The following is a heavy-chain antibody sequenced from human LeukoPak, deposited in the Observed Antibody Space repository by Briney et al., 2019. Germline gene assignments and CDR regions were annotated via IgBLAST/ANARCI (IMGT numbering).Heavy chain of an antibody. J-gene: IGHJ4*02. CDR2: IYYSGST. CDR1: GGSISSYY. Sequence: SETLSLTCTVSGGSISSYYWSWIRQPPGKGLEWIGYIYYSGSTNYNPSLKSRVTISVDTSKNQFSLKLTSVTAADTAVYYCARAGSSAYLIDYWGQGALVTVSS. CDR3: ARAGSSAYLIDY. D-gene: IGHD3-22*01. V-gene: IGHV4-59*01.